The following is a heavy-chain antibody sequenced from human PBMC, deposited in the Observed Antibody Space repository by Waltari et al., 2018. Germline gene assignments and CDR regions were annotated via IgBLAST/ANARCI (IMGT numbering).Heavy chain of an antibody. Sequence: EVQLVESGGGLVQPGGSLRLPCAVSGFTFSSYWMQWVRQAPGKGLVWVSRINSDGSTTSYADSVKGRFTISRDNAKNTLYLQMNSLRVEDTAVYYCARAKSVVAGTCAYWGQGALVTVSS. D-gene: IGHD6-19*01. CDR2: INSDGSTT. CDR1: GFTFSSYW. CDR3: ARAKSVVAGTCAY. J-gene: IGHJ4*02. V-gene: IGHV3-74*01.